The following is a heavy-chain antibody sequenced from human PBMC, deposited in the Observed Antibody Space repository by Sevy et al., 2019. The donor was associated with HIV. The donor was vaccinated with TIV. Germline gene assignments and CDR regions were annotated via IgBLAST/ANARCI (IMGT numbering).Heavy chain of an antibody. Sequence: SETLSLTCTVSGGSISSSSYYWGWIRQPPGKALEWIGSIYYSGSTYYNPSLKSRVTISVDTSKNQFSLKLSSVTAADTAVYYCAVSPGLRFLEWLLSPGDYYYYGMDVWGQGTTVTVSS. CDR3: AVSPGLRFLEWLLSPGDYYYYGMDV. CDR1: GGSISSSSYY. J-gene: IGHJ6*02. V-gene: IGHV4-39*01. D-gene: IGHD3-3*01. CDR2: IYYSGST.